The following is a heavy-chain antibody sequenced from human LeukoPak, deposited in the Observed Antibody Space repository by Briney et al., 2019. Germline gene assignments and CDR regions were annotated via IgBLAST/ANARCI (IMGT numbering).Heavy chain of an antibody. J-gene: IGHJ4*01. D-gene: IGHD4-17*01. CDR3: ARGGYGDFQNPDY. V-gene: IGHV1-69*13. CDR1: GGTFSSYA. Sequence: ASVPVSCKASGGTFSSYAISWVRQAPGQGLEWMGGIIPIFGTANYAQKFQGRVTITADESTSTAYMELSSLRSEDTAVYYCARGGYGDFQNPDYWGQGTLVTVSS. CDR2: IIPIFGTA.